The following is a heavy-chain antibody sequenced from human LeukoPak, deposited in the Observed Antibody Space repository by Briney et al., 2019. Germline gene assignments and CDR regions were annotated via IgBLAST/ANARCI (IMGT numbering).Heavy chain of an antibody. CDR1: GFIFSNYG. CDR3: VKSDNNWNPDY. CDR2: MRYDGRNK. J-gene: IGHJ4*02. V-gene: IGHV3-30*02. Sequence: GGSLRLSCAASGFIFSNYGMHWVRQAPGKGLEWVAFMRYDGRNKYYLDSVRGRFTISRDNSKSTLYLQMNSLRGEDTALYYCVKSDNNWNPDYWGQGTLVSVSS. D-gene: IGHD1-20*01.